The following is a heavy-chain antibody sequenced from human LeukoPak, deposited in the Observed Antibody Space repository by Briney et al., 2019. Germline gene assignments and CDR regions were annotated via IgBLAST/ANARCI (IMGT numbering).Heavy chain of an antibody. J-gene: IGHJ3*02. D-gene: IGHD2-2*02. CDR2: IYHSGST. CDR1: GGSINSGDYY. V-gene: IGHV4-30-4*08. CDR3: ARDGCRSSSCYKSFDI. Sequence: PSETLSLTCTVSGGSINSGDYYWSWIRQPPGRGPERIGYIYHSGSTYYNPSLKSRVSISLDTSKNQFSLKLNSVTAADTAVYYCARDGCRSSSCYKSFDIWGQGTVVTVSS.